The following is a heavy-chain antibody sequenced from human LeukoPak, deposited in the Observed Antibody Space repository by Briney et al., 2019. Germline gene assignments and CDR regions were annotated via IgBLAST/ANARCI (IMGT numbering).Heavy chain of an antibody. D-gene: IGHD3-3*01. CDR3: ARSGYQWRFFDY. J-gene: IGHJ4*02. V-gene: IGHV1-69*02. CDR2: IIPILGIA. CDR1: EGTFSSYT. Sequence: SVKVSCKASEGTFSSYTISWVRQAPGQGLEWVGRIIPILGIANYAQKFQGRVTITADKSTSTAYMELSSLRSEDTAVYYCARSGYQWRFFDYWGQGTLVTVSS.